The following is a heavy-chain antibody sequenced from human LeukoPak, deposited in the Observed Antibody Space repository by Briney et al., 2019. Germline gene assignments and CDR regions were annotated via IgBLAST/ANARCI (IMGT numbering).Heavy chain of an antibody. CDR1: GFTFSTYS. D-gene: IGHD6-13*01. Sequence: GGSLRLSCAASGFTFSTYSMNWVRQAPGKGLEWVSYISVSSNTMYYADSVKGRFTISRDNAKNSLYLHMNSLRAEDTAVYYCASSWYASSPGYWGQGTLVTVSS. CDR3: ASSWYASSPGY. CDR2: ISVSSNTM. V-gene: IGHV3-48*01. J-gene: IGHJ4*02.